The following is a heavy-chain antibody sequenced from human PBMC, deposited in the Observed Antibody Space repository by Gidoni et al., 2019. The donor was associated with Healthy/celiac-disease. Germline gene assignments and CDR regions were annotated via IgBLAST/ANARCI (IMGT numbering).Heavy chain of an antibody. J-gene: IGHJ3*02. CDR2: IIPIFGTA. CDR1: GGTFRSYA. CDR3: ARGTSRARFDAFDI. V-gene: IGHV1-69*01. Sequence: QVQLVQSGAEVKKPGSSVKVPCMASGGTFRSYAISWVRQAPGQGLEWMGGIIPIFGTANYAQKFQGRVTITADESTSTAYMELSSLRSEDTAEYYCARGTSRARFDAFDIWGQGTMVTVSS. D-gene: IGHD6-6*01.